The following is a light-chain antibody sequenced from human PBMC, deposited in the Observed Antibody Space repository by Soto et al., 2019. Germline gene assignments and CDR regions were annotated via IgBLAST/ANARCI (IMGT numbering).Light chain of an antibody. V-gene: IGLV1-40*01. J-gene: IGLJ1*01. CDR1: SSNIGAPYD. CDR3: QSYDMSLNNYV. Sequence: QSVLTQPPSVSGAPGQTVTISCTGSSSNIGAPYDVHWYQHLPGTAPKLLIYGGSNRPSGVPDRFSGSRSGTSASLDTTGLQAEDEAAYFCQSYDMSLNNYVFGTGTKVTVL. CDR2: GGS.